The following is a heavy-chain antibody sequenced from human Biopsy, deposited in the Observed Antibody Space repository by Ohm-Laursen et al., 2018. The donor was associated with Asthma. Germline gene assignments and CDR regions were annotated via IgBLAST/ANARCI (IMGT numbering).Heavy chain of an antibody. Sequence: SLRLSCSASRFTYDMHWVRQAPGKGLEWVAVISYDGSSIYYADSVKGRFTISRDNSKNTLSLQMNSLTAEDTAVYYCAREGVAGAHIEDWGQGTLVTVSS. D-gene: IGHD6-19*01. CDR2: ISYDGSSI. J-gene: IGHJ4*02. CDR1: RFTYD. V-gene: IGHV3-30-3*01. CDR3: AREGVAGAHIED.